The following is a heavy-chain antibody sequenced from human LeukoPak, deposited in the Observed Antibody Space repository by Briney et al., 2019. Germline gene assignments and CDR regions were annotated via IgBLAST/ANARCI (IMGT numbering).Heavy chain of an antibody. CDR1: GGSFSGYY. J-gene: IGHJ6*02. CDR3: ARGIAVAGDPTVGMGV. V-gene: IGHV4-34*01. Sequence: SETLSLTCAVYGGSFSGYYWSWIRQPPGKGLEWIGEINHSGSTNYNPSLKSRVTISVDTSKNQFSLKLSSVTAADTAVYYCARGIAVAGDPTVGMGVWGQGTTVTVSS. D-gene: IGHD6-19*01. CDR2: INHSGST.